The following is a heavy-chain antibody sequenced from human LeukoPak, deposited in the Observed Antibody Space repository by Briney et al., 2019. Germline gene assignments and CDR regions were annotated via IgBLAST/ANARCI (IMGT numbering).Heavy chain of an antibody. V-gene: IGHV3-23*01. CDR3: AKGIHSSSWSRGMDV. CDR1: GFTFSSYA. CDR2: ISGSGGST. Sequence: GGSLRLSCAASGFTFSSYAMSWVRQAPGKGLEWVSAISGSGGSTYYADSVKGRFTISRDNSKNTLYLQMNSLRAEDTAVYYCAKGIHSSSWSRGMDVWGQGTTVTVSS. D-gene: IGHD6-13*01. J-gene: IGHJ6*02.